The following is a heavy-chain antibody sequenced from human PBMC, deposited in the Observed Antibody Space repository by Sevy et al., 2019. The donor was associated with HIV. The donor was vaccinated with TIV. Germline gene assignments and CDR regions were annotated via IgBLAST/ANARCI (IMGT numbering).Heavy chain of an antibody. CDR1: GFTFSSYA. CDR3: ARRGLWSSGPIDY. D-gene: IGHD6-19*01. Sequence: GESLKISCAASGFTFSSYAMHWVRQAPVMGLEWVAVISYDGSNKYYADSVKGRFTISRDNSKNTLYLQMNSLRAEDTAVYYCARRGLWSSGPIDYWGQGTLVTVSS. V-gene: IGHV3-30-3*01. J-gene: IGHJ4*02. CDR2: ISYDGSNK.